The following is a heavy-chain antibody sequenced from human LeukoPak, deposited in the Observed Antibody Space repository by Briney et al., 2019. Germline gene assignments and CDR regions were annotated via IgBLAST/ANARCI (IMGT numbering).Heavy chain of an antibody. CDR3: TTWWFGELLYNHFDY. Sequence: PGGSLRLSCAASGFTFSNAWMSWVRQAPGKGLEWVGRIKSKTDGGTTDYAAPVKGRFTISRDDSKNTLYLQMNSLKTEDTAVYYCTTWWFGELLYNHFDYWGQGTLVTVSS. D-gene: IGHD3-10*01. J-gene: IGHJ4*02. CDR2: IKSKTDGGTT. CDR1: GFTFSNAW. V-gene: IGHV3-15*01.